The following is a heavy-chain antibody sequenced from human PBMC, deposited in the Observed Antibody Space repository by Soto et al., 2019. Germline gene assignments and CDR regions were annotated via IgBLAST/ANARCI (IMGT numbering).Heavy chain of an antibody. CDR2: INHSGST. V-gene: IGHV4-34*01. D-gene: IGHD3-10*01. CDR1: GGSFSGYY. J-gene: IGHJ5*02. Sequence: SETLSLTCAVYGGSFSGYYWSWIRQPPGKGLEWIGEINHSGSTNYNPSLKSRVTISVDTSKNQFSLKLSSVTAADTAVYYCARERGVLLWFGEPWFDPWGQGTLVT. CDR3: ARERGVLLWFGEPWFDP.